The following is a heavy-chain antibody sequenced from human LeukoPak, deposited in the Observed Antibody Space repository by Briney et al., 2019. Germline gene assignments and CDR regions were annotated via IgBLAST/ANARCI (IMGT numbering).Heavy chain of an antibody. CDR2: IYIDGST. V-gene: IGHV4-61*02. D-gene: IGHD3-22*01. Sequence: SETLSLTCTVSGGSVSGGRYYWNWIRQPAGKGLEWIGRIYIDGSTNYNPSLKSRVTISLDTSKNQFSLNLSSVTAADTAVYYCASPGVYYYDSSGFCFDYWGQGTLVTVSS. J-gene: IGHJ4*02. CDR1: GGSVSGGRYY. CDR3: ASPGVYYYDSSGFCFDY.